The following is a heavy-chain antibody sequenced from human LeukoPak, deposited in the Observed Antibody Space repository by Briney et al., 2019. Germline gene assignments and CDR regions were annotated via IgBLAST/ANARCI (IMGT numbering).Heavy chain of an antibody. Sequence: SETLSLTCTVSGASIYSHDYYWDWIRQPPGKGLEWIGSISYSGSTEYNPSLKSRVTISVDTSKNQFSLKLTSETAADTAVYYCARLHGRPSMAPLRRKDEYYFDYWGQGTLVTVSS. CDR1: GASIYSHDYY. J-gene: IGHJ4*02. CDR3: ARLHGRPSMAPLRRKDEYYFDY. D-gene: IGHD6-6*01. CDR2: ISYSGST. V-gene: IGHV4-39*07.